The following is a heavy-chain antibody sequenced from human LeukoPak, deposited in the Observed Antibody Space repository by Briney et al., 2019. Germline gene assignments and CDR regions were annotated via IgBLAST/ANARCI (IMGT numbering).Heavy chain of an antibody. CDR3: ARDRGGFMGATDH. D-gene: IGHD1-26*01. CDR2: IIPIFGTA. J-gene: IGHJ4*02. CDR1: GGTFSSYA. V-gene: IGHV1-69*05. Sequence: ASVKVSCKASGGTFSSYAISWVRQAPGQGLEWMGGIIPIFGTANYAQKFQGRVTITTDESTSTAYMELSSLRSEDTAVYYCARDRGGFMGATDHWGQGTLVTVSS.